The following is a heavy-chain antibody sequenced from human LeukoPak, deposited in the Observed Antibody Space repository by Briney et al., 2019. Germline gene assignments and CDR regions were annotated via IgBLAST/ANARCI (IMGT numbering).Heavy chain of an antibody. V-gene: IGHV4-61*08. CDR3: ARGTMAVAGTGFDH. J-gene: IGHJ4*02. CDR1: GGSISSGGYY. Sequence: PSETLSLTCTVSGGSISSGGYYWSWLRQPPGTGLAWIGYIYHSGSTNYNPSLKSRVTISVDTSKNQFSLKLSSVTAADTAVYYCARGTMAVAGTGFDHWGQGTLVTVSS. D-gene: IGHD6-19*01. CDR2: IYHSGST.